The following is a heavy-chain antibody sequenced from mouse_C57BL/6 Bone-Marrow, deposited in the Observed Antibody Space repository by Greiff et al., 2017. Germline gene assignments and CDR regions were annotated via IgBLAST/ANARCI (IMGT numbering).Heavy chain of an antibody. Sequence: QVHVKQPGTELVKPGASVKLSCKASGYTFTSYWMHWVKQRPGQGLEWIGNINPSNGGTNYNEKFKSKATLTVDKSSSTAYMQLSSLTSEDSAVYYCARGRFITTVVADYAMDYWGQGTSVTVSS. V-gene: IGHV1-53*01. D-gene: IGHD1-1*01. CDR3: ARGRFITTVVADYAMDY. CDR2: INPSNGGT. J-gene: IGHJ4*01. CDR1: GYTFTSYW.